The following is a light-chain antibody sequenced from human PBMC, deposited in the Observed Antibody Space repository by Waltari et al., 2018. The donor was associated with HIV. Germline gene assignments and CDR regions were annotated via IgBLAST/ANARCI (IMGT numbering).Light chain of an antibody. CDR1: QSVNKNY. V-gene: IGKV3-20*01. J-gene: IGKJ5*01. Sequence: EIVLTQSQGTLSLSPGEGVTLSCRASQSVNKNYLAWYQQKPGQPPRLLIYGASSRATDIPDMFFGSGSGTDFTLTITRLEPEDFAVYYCQQYGSSPPITFGQGTRLEIK. CDR2: GAS. CDR3: QQYGSSPPIT.